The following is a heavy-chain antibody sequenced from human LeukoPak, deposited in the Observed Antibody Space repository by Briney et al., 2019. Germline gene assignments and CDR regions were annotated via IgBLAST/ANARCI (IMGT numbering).Heavy chain of an antibody. D-gene: IGHD3-22*01. Sequence: ASVKVSCKASGGTFSSYTISWVRQAPGQGLEWMGRIIPILGIANCAQKFQGRVTITADKSTSTAYMELSSLRSEDTAVYYCAASTYYYDSSGYYYVDYWGQGTLVTVSS. CDR1: GGTFSSYT. J-gene: IGHJ4*02. CDR3: AASTYYYDSSGYYYVDY. CDR2: IIPILGIA. V-gene: IGHV1-69*02.